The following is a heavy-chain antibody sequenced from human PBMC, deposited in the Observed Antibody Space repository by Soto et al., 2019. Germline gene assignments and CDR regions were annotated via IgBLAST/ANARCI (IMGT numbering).Heavy chain of an antibody. Sequence: PGGSLRLSCSAFGFSISDYAMSWARQAPGKGLEWVSSISDSGTKTFHADSVKGRFAISRDTSKNTVYMQMNNLRAEDTALYFCAKDGIRKDDYWGQGTVVTVSS. CDR2: ISDSGTKT. J-gene: IGHJ4*02. CDR3: AKDGIRKDDY. CDR1: GFSISDYA. V-gene: IGHV3-23*01.